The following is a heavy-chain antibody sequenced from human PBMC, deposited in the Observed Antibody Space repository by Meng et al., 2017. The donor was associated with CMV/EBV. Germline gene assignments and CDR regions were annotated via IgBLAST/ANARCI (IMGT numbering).Heavy chain of an antibody. D-gene: IGHD3-3*01. V-gene: IGHV4-59*06. Sequence: SETLSLTCAVSGGSISSYYWSWIRQHPGKGLEWIGYIYYSGSTYYNPSLKSRVTISVDTSKNQFSLKLSSVTAADTAVYYCARSFPIFGVVTPFDPWGQGTLVTVSS. J-gene: IGHJ5*02. CDR2: IYYSGST. CDR1: GGSISSYY. CDR3: ARSFPIFGVVTPFDP.